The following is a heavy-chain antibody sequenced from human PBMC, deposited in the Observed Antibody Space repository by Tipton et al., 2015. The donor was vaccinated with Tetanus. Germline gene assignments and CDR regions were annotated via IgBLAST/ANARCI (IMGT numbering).Heavy chain of an antibody. Sequence: TLSLTCTVSGGSISPYYWSWIRQPPGKGLEWIGYIFYSGNTNYNPSLKTRVTISVDTSKNQFSLKLSSVTAADTAVYYCARDSSSWGRNWGQGTLVTVSS. CDR2: IFYSGNT. CDR1: GGSISPYY. CDR3: ARDSSSWGRN. J-gene: IGHJ4*02. D-gene: IGHD6-13*01. V-gene: IGHV4-59*01.